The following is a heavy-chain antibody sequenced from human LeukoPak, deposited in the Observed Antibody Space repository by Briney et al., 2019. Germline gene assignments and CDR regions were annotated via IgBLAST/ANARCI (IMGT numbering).Heavy chain of an antibody. CDR2: IKQDGSEK. Sequence: PGGSLRLPCAASGFTFSSYWKSWVRQAPGKGLEWVANIKQDGSEKYYVDSVKGRFTISRDNAKNSLYLQMNSLRAEDTAVYYCARGYCSGGSCYSGFDYWGQGTLVTVSS. CDR3: ARGYCSGGSCYSGFDY. V-gene: IGHV3-7*01. CDR1: GFTFSSYW. D-gene: IGHD2-15*01. J-gene: IGHJ4*02.